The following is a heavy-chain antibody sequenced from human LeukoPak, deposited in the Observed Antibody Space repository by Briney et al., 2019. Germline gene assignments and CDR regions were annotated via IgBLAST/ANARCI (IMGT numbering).Heavy chain of an antibody. J-gene: IGHJ6*02. CDR2: INHSGST. CDR3: ARSRVVVVMYPSYYYYGMDV. CDR1: GGSFSGYY. Sequence: SETLSLTCAVYGGSFSGYYWSRIRQPPGKGLEWIGEINHSGSTNYNPSLKSRVTISVDTSKNQFSLKLSSVTAADTAVYYCARSRVVVVMYPSYYYYGMDVWGQGTTVTVSS. V-gene: IGHV4-34*01. D-gene: IGHD3-22*01.